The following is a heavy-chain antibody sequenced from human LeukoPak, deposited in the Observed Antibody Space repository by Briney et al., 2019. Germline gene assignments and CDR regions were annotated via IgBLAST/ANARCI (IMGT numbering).Heavy chain of an antibody. CDR3: VRETVAGVGTPQFNWFDA. Sequence: SETLSLTCTVSGGSINTYYWTWIRQPAGKGLEWIGRIYTAGLTTYNPSLKSRVPMSVDTSKNQFSLNLTSVTAADTGMYYCVRETVAGVGTPQFNWFDAWGQGTLVTVSS. V-gene: IGHV4-4*07. CDR2: IYTAGLT. D-gene: IGHD6-13*01. J-gene: IGHJ5*02. CDR1: GGSINTYY.